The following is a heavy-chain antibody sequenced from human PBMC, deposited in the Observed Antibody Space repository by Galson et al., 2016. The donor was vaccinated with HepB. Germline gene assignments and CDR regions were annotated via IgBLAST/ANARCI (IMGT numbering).Heavy chain of an antibody. CDR3: ARDAFETVADSFDAFDV. CDR1: GDSVSSNTAA. CDR2: TYYRSKWST. Sequence: CAISGDSVSSNTAAWTWIRQSPSRGLEYLGKTYYRSKWSTDYALSVRGRATILPDTSKNQVSLQLNSVTPEDTAVYYCARDAFETVADSFDAFDVWGRGTMVTVSS. J-gene: IGHJ3*01. V-gene: IGHV6-1*01. D-gene: IGHD6-19*01.